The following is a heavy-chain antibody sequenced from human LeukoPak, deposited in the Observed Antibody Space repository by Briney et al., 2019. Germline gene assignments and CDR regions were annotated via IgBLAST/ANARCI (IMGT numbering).Heavy chain of an antibody. J-gene: IGHJ6*02. V-gene: IGHV1-2*02. Sequence: ASVKVSCKTSGYTFTGYYMHWVRQAPGQGLEWMGWINPNSGGTNCAQKFQGRVTTTRDTSISTAYMDLSRLKSDDTAVYYCARDGDSYGYYYYGLDVWGQGTTVTVSS. CDR2: INPNSGGT. D-gene: IGHD5-18*01. CDR1: GYTFTGYY. CDR3: ARDGDSYGYYYYGLDV.